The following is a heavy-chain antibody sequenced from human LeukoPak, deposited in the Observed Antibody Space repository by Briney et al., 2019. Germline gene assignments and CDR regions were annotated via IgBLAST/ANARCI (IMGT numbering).Heavy chain of an antibody. CDR2: ISAYNGNT. CDR3: ARKRLYCGSTSCSYYYGMDV. D-gene: IGHD2-2*01. CDR1: GYTFTSYG. V-gene: IGHV1-18*01. J-gene: IGHJ6*02. Sequence: GASVKVSRKASGYTFTSYGISWVRQAPGQGLEWMGWISAYNGNTNYAQKFQGRVTITADESTSTAYMELSSLRSEDTAVYYCARKRLYCGSTSCSYYYGMDVWGQGTRSPSP.